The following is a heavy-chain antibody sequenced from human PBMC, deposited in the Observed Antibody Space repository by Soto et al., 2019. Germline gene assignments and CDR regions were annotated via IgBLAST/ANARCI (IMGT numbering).Heavy chain of an antibody. V-gene: IGHV3-23*01. Sequence: EVQLSESVGGLVQPGGSLRLSCAASGFTFSSYAMSWVRQAPGKGLEWVSAISGSGGSTYYADSVKGRFTISRDNSKNTQYLQMNSLRAEDTAVYYCAKDPGGITMDRGVFWGQGTLVTVSS. J-gene: IGHJ4*02. CDR1: GFTFSSYA. CDR3: AKDPGGITMDRGVF. D-gene: IGHD3-10*01. CDR2: ISGSGGST.